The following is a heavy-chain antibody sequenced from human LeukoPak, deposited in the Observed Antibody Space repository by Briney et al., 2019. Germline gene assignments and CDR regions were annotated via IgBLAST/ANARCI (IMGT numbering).Heavy chain of an antibody. CDR2: INPNSGGT. J-gene: IGHJ6*03. V-gene: IGHV1-2*02. Sequence: GASVKVPCKASGYTFTGYYMHWVRQAPGQGLEWMGWINPNSGGTNYAQKFQGRVTITADKSTSTAYMELSSLRSEDTAVYYCASPAGIWGSSGWYGYYYMDVWGKGTTVTVSS. CDR1: GYTFTGYY. D-gene: IGHD6-19*01. CDR3: ASPAGIWGSSGWYGYYYMDV.